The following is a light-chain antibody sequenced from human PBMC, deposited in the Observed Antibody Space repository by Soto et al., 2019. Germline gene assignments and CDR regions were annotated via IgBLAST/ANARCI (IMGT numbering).Light chain of an antibody. CDR2: DAS. J-gene: IGKJ4*01. Sequence: IVLTQSPATLSLSPVERATLSCSASQSVSSYLAWYQQKPGQAPRLLIYDASNRATGIPARFSGSGSGTDFTLTISSLEPEDFAVYYCKHRSNWLAFGGGTKVDIK. V-gene: IGKV3-11*01. CDR3: KHRSNWLA. CDR1: QSVSSY.